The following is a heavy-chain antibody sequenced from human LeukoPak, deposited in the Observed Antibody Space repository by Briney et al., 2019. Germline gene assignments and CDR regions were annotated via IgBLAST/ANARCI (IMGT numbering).Heavy chain of an antibody. CDR3: AKERGVVAAAPAY. CDR1: GFTFSSHA. V-gene: IGHV3-23*01. D-gene: IGHD2-15*01. CDR2: ILGSSDVI. Sequence: GGSLRLSCAASGFTFSSHAMSWVRQALGKGLEGGSLILGSSDVIEYADSVRGGFTISRDNSKNTVSLQMTSLRAEDTAVYYCAKERGVVAAAPAYWGQGTLVTVSS. J-gene: IGHJ4*02.